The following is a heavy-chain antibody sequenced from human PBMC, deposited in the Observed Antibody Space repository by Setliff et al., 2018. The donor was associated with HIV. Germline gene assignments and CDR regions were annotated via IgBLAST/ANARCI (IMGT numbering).Heavy chain of an antibody. V-gene: IGHV4-34*01. D-gene: IGHD3-22*01. J-gene: IGHJ4*02. Sequence: PSATLSLTCAVYGGSFSGNYWSWIRQTPGKGLEWIAEINHSGNTNYNPSLKSRVTISVVASKSHFSLKMTSVTAADTAVYYCARGALSLTMTKLLSFFDCWGQGTQVTVSS. CDR2: INHSGNT. CDR3: ARGALSLTMTKLLSFFDC. CDR1: GGSFSGNY.